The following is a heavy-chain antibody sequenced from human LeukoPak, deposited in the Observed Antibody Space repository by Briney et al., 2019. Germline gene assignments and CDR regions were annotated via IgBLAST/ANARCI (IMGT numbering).Heavy chain of an antibody. Sequence: PGRSLTHSCAPSGFTLGTVRMNWVRPATGKVLVWVSRINSDGSIISYADSVKGRFTISRDNAKNTLYLQMNSLRAEDTAVYYCGGGGYLLDYWGQGTLVTVSS. J-gene: IGHJ4*02. CDR3: GGGGYLLDY. V-gene: IGHV3-74*01. CDR1: GFTLGTVR. D-gene: IGHD1-26*01. CDR2: INSDGSII.